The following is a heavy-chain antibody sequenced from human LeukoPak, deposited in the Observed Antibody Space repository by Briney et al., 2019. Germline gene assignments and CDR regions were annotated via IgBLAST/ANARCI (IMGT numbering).Heavy chain of an antibody. CDR1: GGSISSYY. J-gene: IGHJ5*02. Sequence: PSETLSLTCTVSGGSISSYYWSWIRQPPGKGLEWIGYIYYSGSTNYNPSLKSRVTISVDTSKNQFSLKLSSVTAADTAVYYCARVGSGWYEVNWFDPWGQGTLVTVSS. CDR3: ARVGSGWYEVNWFDP. D-gene: IGHD6-19*01. CDR2: IYYSGST. V-gene: IGHV4-59*01.